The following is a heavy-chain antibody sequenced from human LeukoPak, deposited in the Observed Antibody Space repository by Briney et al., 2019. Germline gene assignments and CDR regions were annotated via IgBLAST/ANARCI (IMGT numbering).Heavy chain of an antibody. CDR3: AKWGLLYGSGSYCDY. Sequence: ASVKVSCKVSGYALNELSIHWVRQAPGKGLEWVGGIDREDGQTIDAQNFQGRVTLTEDTSAQIAYMEVTSLRSDDTAVYYCAKWGLLYGSGSYCDYWGQGTLVTVSS. CDR2: IDREDGQT. CDR1: GYALNELS. V-gene: IGHV1-24*01. D-gene: IGHD3-10*01. J-gene: IGHJ4*02.